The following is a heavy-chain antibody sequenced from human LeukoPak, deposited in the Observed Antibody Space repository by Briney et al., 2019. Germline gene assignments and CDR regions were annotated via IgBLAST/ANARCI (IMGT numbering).Heavy chain of an antibody. V-gene: IGHV1-2*02. Sequence: ASVKVSCKASGYTFTGYYMHWVRQAPGQGLEWMGWINPNRGGTNYAQKFQGRVTMTRDTSISTAYMELSRLRSDDTAVYYCARDLNFRVLRFLEWLLGGMDVWGQGTTVTVSS. CDR2: INPNRGGT. D-gene: IGHD3-3*01. CDR1: GYTFTGYY. J-gene: IGHJ6*02. CDR3: ARDLNFRVLRFLEWLLGGMDV.